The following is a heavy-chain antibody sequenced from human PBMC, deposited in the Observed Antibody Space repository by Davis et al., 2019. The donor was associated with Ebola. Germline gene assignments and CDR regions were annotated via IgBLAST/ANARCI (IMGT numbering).Heavy chain of an antibody. D-gene: IGHD6-19*01. J-gene: IGHJ4*02. CDR3: AREQWLVRSFDY. Sequence: PSETLSLTCAVYGGSFSGYYWSWIRQPPGKGLEWIGEINHSGSTNYNPSLKSRVTISVDTSKNQFSLKLSSVTAADTAVYYCAREQWLVRSFDYWGQGTLVTVSS. V-gene: IGHV4-34*01. CDR1: GGSFSGYY. CDR2: INHSGST.